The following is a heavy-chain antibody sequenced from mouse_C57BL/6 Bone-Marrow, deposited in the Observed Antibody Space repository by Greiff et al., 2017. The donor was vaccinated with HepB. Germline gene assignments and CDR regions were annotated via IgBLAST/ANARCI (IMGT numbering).Heavy chain of an antibody. CDR3: TRGGITFDY. Sequence: DVQLQESGEGLVKPGGSLKLSCAASGFTFSSYAMSWVRQTPEKRLEWVAYISSGGDYIYYADTVKGRFTISRDNARNTLYLQMSSLKSEDTAMYYCTRGGITFDYWGQGTTLTVSS. J-gene: IGHJ2*01. D-gene: IGHD1-1*01. CDR2: ISSGGDYI. CDR1: GFTFSSYA. V-gene: IGHV5-9-1*02.